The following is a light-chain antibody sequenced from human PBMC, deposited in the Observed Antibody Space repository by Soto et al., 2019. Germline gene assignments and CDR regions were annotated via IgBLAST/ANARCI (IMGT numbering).Light chain of an antibody. CDR1: QSVSISY. CDR3: QQDYNLPT. CDR2: GAS. Sequence: PGERVTLSCRASQSVSISYLTWYQQKPGQAPRLLIYGASTRATSIPARFSGSGSGTDFTLTISSLQPEDFAVYYCQQDYNLPTFGQGTKLEIK. V-gene: IGKV3D-7*01. J-gene: IGKJ2*01.